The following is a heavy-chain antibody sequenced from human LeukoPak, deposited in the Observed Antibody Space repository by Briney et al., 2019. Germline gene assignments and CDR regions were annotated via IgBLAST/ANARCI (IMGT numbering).Heavy chain of an antibody. CDR3: ARVVEIVVVVAATPYHFDY. V-gene: IGHV1-18*04. D-gene: IGHD2-15*01. CDR2: ISAYNGNT. Sequence: GASVKVSCKASGYTFTSYGISWVRQAPGQGLEWMGWISAYNGNTNYAQKLQGRVTMTTDTSTSTAYMELRSLRSDDTAVYYCARVVEIVVVVAATPYHFDYWGQGTLVTVSS. CDR1: GYTFTSYG. J-gene: IGHJ4*02.